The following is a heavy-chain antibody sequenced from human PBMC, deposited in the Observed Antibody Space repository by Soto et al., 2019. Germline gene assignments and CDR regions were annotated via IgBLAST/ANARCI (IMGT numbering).Heavy chain of an antibody. CDR1: GYSFTSYW. CDR2: IDPSGSYT. J-gene: IGHJ3*01. Sequence: RESLKISCKGSGYSFTSYWISWVRQMPGKSLEWMGRIDPSGSYTNYSPSFQGHVTISADKSISTAYLQWSSLKASDTAMYYCVRHKFDYFYKRGDSQGDALAFSSRGTMDTVSS. D-gene: IGHD3-10*01. CDR3: VRHKFDYFYKRGDSQGDALAF. V-gene: IGHV5-10-1*01.